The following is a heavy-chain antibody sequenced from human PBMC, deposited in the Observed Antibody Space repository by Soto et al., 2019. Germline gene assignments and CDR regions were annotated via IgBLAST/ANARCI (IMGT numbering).Heavy chain of an antibody. J-gene: IGHJ5*02. V-gene: IGHV6-1*01. CDR1: GDSVSSNSAT. D-gene: IGHD3-3*01. CDR2: TYYRSKWFN. CDR3: ARGRDRVALHWFDR. Sequence: SQTLSLTCAISGDSVSSNSATWNWIRQSPSSGLQWLGRTYYRSKWFNEYAVSVKSRITILPDTSKNQFSLQLNSVTPGDTAVYFCARGRDRVALHWFDRWGQGTLVTVSS.